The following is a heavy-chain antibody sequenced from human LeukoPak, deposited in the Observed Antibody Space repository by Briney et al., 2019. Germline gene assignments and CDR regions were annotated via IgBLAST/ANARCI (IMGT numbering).Heavy chain of an antibody. CDR2: IYSGGST. CDR1: GFTFSSYS. D-gene: IGHD6-13*01. CDR3: ARGATRIAAAGTQSGFFDY. J-gene: IGHJ4*02. Sequence: GGSLRLSCAASGFTFSSYSMNWVRQAPGKGLEWVSVIYSGGSTYYADSVKGRFTISRDNSRNTLYLQMNSLRAEDTAVYYCARGATRIAAAGTQSGFFDYWGQGTLVTVSS. V-gene: IGHV3-66*01.